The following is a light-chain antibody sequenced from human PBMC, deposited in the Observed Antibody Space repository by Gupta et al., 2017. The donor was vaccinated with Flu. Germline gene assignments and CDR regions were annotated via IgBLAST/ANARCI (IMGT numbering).Light chain of an antibody. CDR3: QTGGNVNWV. J-gene: IGLJ3*02. CDR1: TLGEKS. Sequence: SSELTQPSSVSVSPGPTATITCSGDTLGEKSGSWYRQRPVQWPVLVIYQDYRRPAGFPGRWSGYNSGIAGTRTIAGTQARDEGDYYCQTGGNVNWVFGGGTKLTVL. V-gene: IGLV3-1*01. CDR2: QDY.